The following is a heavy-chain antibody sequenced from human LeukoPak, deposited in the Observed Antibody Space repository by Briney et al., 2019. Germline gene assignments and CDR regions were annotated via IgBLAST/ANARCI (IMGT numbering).Heavy chain of an antibody. D-gene: IGHD2/OR15-2a*01. CDR3: AKELVLSGYYFRPLDH. CDR2: ISGDGSRI. V-gene: IGHV3-43*02. Sequence: PGGSLRLLCAASGFTFDDYAMHWVRQPPGKGLEWVSLISGDGSRIDYADSVKGRFTISRDNSKNSLYLQMNSLRAEDTASYYCAKELVLSGYYFRPLDHWGQGALVTVSS. J-gene: IGHJ4*02. CDR1: GFTFDDYA.